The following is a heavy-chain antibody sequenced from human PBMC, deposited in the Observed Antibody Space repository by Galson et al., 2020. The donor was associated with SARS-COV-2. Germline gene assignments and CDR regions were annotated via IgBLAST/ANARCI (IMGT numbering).Heavy chain of an antibody. D-gene: IGHD2-2*01. J-gene: IGHJ2*01. V-gene: IGHV3-23*01. Sequence: GESLKISCAASGFSFSSYAMNWVRQAPGKGLEWVSVISGTGRIRDYADSVRGRFTISRDNSKNTLYLEMNSLRVEDTAVYYCVKAGGYCSMTTCWSRDFDGFFDLWGRGTLVTVSS. CDR3: VKAGGYCSMTTCWSRDFDGFFDL. CDR1: GFSFSSYA. CDR2: ISGTGRIR.